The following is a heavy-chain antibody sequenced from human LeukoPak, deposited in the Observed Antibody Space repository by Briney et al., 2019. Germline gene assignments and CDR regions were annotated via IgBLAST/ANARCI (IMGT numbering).Heavy chain of an antibody. V-gene: IGHV3-7*03. CDR2: IRRDGSET. CDR1: GFTFSNYW. D-gene: IGHD1/OR15-1a*01. CDR3: ATKAREAPE. J-gene: IGHJ4*02. Sequence: GGSLTLSCAASGFTFSNYWMTWVRRAPGKGLEWVANIRRDGSETHYVDSVMGRFTISRDNAKNSLCLQMNSLGVEDTAIYYCATKAREAPEWGQGTLVTVSS.